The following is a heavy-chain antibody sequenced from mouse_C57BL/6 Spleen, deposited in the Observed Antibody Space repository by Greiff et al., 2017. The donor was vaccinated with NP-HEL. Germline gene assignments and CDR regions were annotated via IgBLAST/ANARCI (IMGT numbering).Heavy chain of an antibody. Sequence: EVQLQQSGPELVKPGASVKISCKASGYTFTDYYMNWVKQSHGKSLEWIGDINPNNGGTSYNQKFKGKATLTVDKSSSTAYMELRSLTSEDSAVDYCARHDYGKEDYFDYWGQGTTLTVSS. J-gene: IGHJ2*01. CDR2: INPNNGGT. CDR3: ARHDYGKEDYFDY. V-gene: IGHV1-26*01. CDR1: GYTFTDYY. D-gene: IGHD1-1*01.